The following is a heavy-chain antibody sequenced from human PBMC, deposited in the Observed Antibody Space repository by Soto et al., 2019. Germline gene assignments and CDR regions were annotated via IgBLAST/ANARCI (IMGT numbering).Heavy chain of an antibody. D-gene: IGHD5-12*01. CDR3: ARHHGPTTSEKSFDP. J-gene: IGHJ5*02. CDR2: ISTYSGDT. Sequence: QVHLVQSGVEVKTPGASVQVSCQASGYTFFTYDISWVRQAPGQGLVWMGWISTYSGDTKYAQKFQGRVTMTADTSTTTAYLELRSLRSDDTAVYYCARHHGPTTSEKSFDPWGQGTLVTVSS. V-gene: IGHV1-18*01. CDR1: GYTFFTYD.